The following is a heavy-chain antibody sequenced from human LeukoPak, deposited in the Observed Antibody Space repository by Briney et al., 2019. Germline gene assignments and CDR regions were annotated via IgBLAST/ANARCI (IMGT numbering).Heavy chain of an antibody. CDR1: GFTFSSYE. Sequence: GGSLRLSCAASGFTFSSYEMNWVRQAPGKGLQWVGRIRNKAHSYTTDYASSVKGRFTISRDDSKNSLFLQMNTLKTEDTAVYYCVRVRHGDYFDPWGLGTLVTVSS. CDR3: VRVRHGDYFDP. V-gene: IGHV3-72*01. J-gene: IGHJ4*02. D-gene: IGHD4-17*01. CDR2: IRNKAHSYTT.